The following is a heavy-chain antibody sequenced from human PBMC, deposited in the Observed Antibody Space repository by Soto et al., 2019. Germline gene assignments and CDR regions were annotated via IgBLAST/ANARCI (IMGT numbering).Heavy chain of an antibody. Sequence: ASVKVSCKASGYTFTSYDIDWVRQATGQGLEWMGWMNPNSGNTGYAQKFQGRVTMTENTSTDTAYMELSSLRSEDTAVYYCAILFSSSSWSYYYYGMDVWGQGTTVTVS. CDR1: GYTFTSYD. V-gene: IGHV1-8*01. D-gene: IGHD6-13*01. J-gene: IGHJ6*02. CDR3: AILFSSSSWSYYYYGMDV. CDR2: MNPNSGNT.